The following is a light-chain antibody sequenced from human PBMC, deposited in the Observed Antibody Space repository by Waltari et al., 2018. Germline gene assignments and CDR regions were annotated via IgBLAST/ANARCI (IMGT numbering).Light chain of an antibody. Sequence: QSALTQPASVSGSPGQSITISCTGTSSDVGLYNYVPWYQQHPGKAPKLMIYEVSKRPPGVFNRFSGSKSGNTASLTISGLQAEDEADYYCTSFTRTSIWVFGGGTKLTVL. CDR3: TSFTRTSIWV. CDR2: EVS. CDR1: SSDVGLYNY. J-gene: IGLJ3*02. V-gene: IGLV2-14*01.